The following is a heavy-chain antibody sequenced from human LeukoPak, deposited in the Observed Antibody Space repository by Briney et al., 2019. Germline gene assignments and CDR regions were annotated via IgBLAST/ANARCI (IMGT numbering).Heavy chain of an antibody. CDR1: GGSISSSSYY. CDR2: IYYSGST. CDR3: ARHSGSLWLDAFDI. D-gene: IGHD3-10*01. Sequence: SETLSLTCTVSGGSISSSSYYWGWIRQPPGKGLEWIGSIYYSGSTYYNPSLKSPVTISVDTSKSQFSLKLISVTAADTAVYYCARHSGSLWLDAFDIWGQGTMVTVSS. V-gene: IGHV4-39*01. J-gene: IGHJ3*02.